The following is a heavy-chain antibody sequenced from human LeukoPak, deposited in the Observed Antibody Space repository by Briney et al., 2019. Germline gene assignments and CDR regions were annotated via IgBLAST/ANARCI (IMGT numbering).Heavy chain of an antibody. V-gene: IGHV1-18*04. Sequence: ASVKVSCKASGYTFTGYYMHWVRQAPGQWLEWMGWINAYNGDTNFAQKVQGRVTMTTDTSTSTTYMELRSLRSDDTAVYYCARVTDFGDADAFDIWGQGTMVTVSS. J-gene: IGHJ3*02. CDR1: GYTFTGYY. CDR3: ARVTDFGDADAFDI. CDR2: INAYNGDT. D-gene: IGHD4-17*01.